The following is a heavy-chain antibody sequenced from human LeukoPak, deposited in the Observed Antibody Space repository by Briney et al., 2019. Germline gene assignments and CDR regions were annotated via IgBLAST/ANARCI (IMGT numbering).Heavy chain of an antibody. CDR2: IGGSGGST. J-gene: IGHJ4*02. CDR1: GFTFSSYA. CDR3: ATGRLLAAAGRDY. D-gene: IGHD6-13*01. Sequence: GGSLRLSCAASGFTFSSYAMSWVRQAPGKGLEWVSAIGGSGGSTYYADSVKGRFTISRDNSKNTLYLQMNSLRAEDTAVYYCATGRLLAAAGRDYWGQGTLVTVSS. V-gene: IGHV3-23*01.